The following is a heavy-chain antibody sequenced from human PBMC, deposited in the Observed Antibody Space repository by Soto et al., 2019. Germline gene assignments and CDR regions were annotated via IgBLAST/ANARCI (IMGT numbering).Heavy chain of an antibody. J-gene: IGHJ4*02. D-gene: IGHD6-6*01. CDR3: AIDRSLAREYYFDY. CDR2: LNLGNGNT. Sequence: ASVKVSCKASGYAFIYYPIHWVRPAPGQGLEWMGWLNLGNGNTEYSQNFQDRFTITKGTSTTTVYMELSSLTSDDTAVYYCAIDRSLAREYYFDYRSQGTLVTVSS. V-gene: IGHV1-3*01. CDR1: GYAFIYYP.